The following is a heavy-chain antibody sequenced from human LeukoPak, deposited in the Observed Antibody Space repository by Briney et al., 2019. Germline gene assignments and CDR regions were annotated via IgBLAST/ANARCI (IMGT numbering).Heavy chain of an antibody. Sequence: AGESLKISCKGSGYRFTTWWIGWVRQMPGKGLEWMGVIYPGDSDTRYSPSFQDQVTISVDKSITTAYLHWSSLKASDTAMYYCARAVAGLSNASDIWGQGTLVTVSS. CDR2: IYPGDSDT. D-gene: IGHD6-19*01. J-gene: IGHJ3*02. V-gene: IGHV5-51*01. CDR3: ARAVAGLSNASDI. CDR1: GYRFTTWW.